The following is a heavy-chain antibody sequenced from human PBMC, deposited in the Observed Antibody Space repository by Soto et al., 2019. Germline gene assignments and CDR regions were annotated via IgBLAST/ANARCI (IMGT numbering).Heavy chain of an antibody. Sequence: GGSLRLSCAASGFTFSSYAMSWVRQAPGKGLEWVSAISGSGGSTYYADSVKGRFTISRDNSKNTLYLQMNSLRAEDTAVYYCARGIRRAQGGSWDLNWFDPWGQGTLVTVSS. CDR3: ARGIRRAQGGSWDLNWFDP. D-gene: IGHD6-13*01. CDR1: GFTFSSYA. CDR2: ISGSGGST. J-gene: IGHJ5*02. V-gene: IGHV3-23*01.